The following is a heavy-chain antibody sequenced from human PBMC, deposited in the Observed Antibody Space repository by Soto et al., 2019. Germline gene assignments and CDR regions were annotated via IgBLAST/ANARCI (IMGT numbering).Heavy chain of an antibody. CDR3: ARKGLGVVPAAKHEYFQH. CDR1: GFTFSSYA. Sequence: EVQLLESGGGLVQPGGSLRLSCAASGFTFSSYAMSWVRQAPGKGLEWVSAISGSGGSTYYADSVKGRFTISRDNSKNTLYLQMNSLRAEDTAVYYCARKGLGVVPAAKHEYFQHWGQGTLVTVSS. D-gene: IGHD2-2*01. J-gene: IGHJ1*01. V-gene: IGHV3-23*01. CDR2: ISGSGGST.